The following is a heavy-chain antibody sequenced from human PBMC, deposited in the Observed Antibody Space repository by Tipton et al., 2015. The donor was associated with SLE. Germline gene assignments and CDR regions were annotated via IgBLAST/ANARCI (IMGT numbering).Heavy chain of an antibody. CDR2: INSDGSST. J-gene: IGHJ4*02. CDR1: GFTFSSYW. CDR3: ARAEEWELPIDY. Sequence: SLRLSCAASGFTFSSYWMHWVRQAPGKGLVWVSRINSDGSSTSYADSVKGRFTISRDNAKNTLYLQMNSLRAEDTAVYYCARAEEWELPIDYWGQGTLVTVSS. D-gene: IGHD1-26*01. V-gene: IGHV3-74*01.